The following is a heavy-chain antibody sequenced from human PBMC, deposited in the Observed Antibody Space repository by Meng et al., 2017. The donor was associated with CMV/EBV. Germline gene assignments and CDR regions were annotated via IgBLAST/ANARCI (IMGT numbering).Heavy chain of an antibody. Sequence: SCKASGGTFSSYTISWVRQAPGQGLEWMRRISPILGIANYAQKFQGRVTITADKSTSTAYMELSSLRSEDTAVYYCARYSSSYYFDYWGQGTLVTVSS. J-gene: IGHJ4*02. D-gene: IGHD6-6*01. V-gene: IGHV1-69*02. CDR2: ISPILGIA. CDR1: GGTFSSYT. CDR3: ARYSSSYYFDY.